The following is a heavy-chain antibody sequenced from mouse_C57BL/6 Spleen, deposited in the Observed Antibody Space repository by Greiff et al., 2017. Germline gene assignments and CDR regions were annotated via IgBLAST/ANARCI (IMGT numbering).Heavy chain of an antibody. J-gene: IGHJ2*01. D-gene: IGHD6-1*01. Sequence: EVQGVESGGDLVKPGGSLKLSCAASGFTFSSYGMSWVRQTPDKRLEWVATISSGGSYTYYPDSVKVRFTISRDNAKNTLYLQMSSLKSEDTAMYYCARHEEANLYYFDYWGQGTTLTVSS. V-gene: IGHV5-6*01. CDR1: GFTFSSYG. CDR3: ARHEEANLYYFDY. CDR2: ISSGGSYT.